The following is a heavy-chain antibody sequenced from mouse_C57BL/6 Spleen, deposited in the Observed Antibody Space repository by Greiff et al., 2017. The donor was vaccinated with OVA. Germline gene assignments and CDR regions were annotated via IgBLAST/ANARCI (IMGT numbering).Heavy chain of an antibody. CDR3: ARRGDYYGSSSFAY. J-gene: IGHJ3*01. CDR2: INPNNGGT. Sequence: EVKLVESGPELVKPGASVKIPCKASGYTFTDYNMDWVKQSHGKSLEWIGDINPNNGGTIYNQKFKGKATLTVDKSSSTAYMELRSLTSEDTAVYYCARRGDYYGSSSFAYWGQGTLVTVSA. CDR1: GYTFTDYN. D-gene: IGHD1-1*01. V-gene: IGHV1-18*01.